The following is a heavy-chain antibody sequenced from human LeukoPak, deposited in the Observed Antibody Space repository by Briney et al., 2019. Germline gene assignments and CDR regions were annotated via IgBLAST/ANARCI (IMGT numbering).Heavy chain of an antibody. CDR3: ARAVDTSTWYGGDHDC. Sequence: GGSLRLSCAASGFTFSSYAMHWVRQAPGKGLEWVAVISYDGSNKYYADSVKGRFTISRDNSENTLYLQMNSLRTEDTAVYYCARAVDTSTWYGGDHDCWGQGTLVTVSS. D-gene: IGHD6-13*01. J-gene: IGHJ4*02. V-gene: IGHV3-30-3*01. CDR2: ISYDGSNK. CDR1: GFTFSSYA.